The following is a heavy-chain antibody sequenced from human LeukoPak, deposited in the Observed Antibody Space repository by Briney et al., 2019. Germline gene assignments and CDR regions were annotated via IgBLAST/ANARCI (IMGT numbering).Heavy chain of an antibody. CDR1: GYTFTGYY. J-gene: IGHJ6*03. CDR2: INPNSGGT. CDR3: ARSGGYCSGGSCYSGVYYYYYMDV. V-gene: IGHV1-2*02. Sequence: ASVKVSCKASGYTFTGYYMHWVRQAPGQGLEWMGWINPNSGGTNYAQKFQGRVTMTRDTSISTAYMELSRLRSDDTAVYYCARSGGYCSGGSCYSGVYYYYYMDVWGKGTTVTVSS. D-gene: IGHD2-15*01.